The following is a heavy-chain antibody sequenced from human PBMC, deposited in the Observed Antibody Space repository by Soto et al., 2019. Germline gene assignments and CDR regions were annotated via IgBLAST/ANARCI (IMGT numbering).Heavy chain of an antibody. CDR3: VRDSTVSRYYLDS. J-gene: IGHJ4*02. D-gene: IGHD4-17*01. CDR1: VSTVSSSV. V-gene: IGHV1-69*01. Sequence: VTGSGRAYVSTVSSSVINWVRQAPGQGLEWMGGIIPIFGTANNAQKFQGRVTITADESTSTAYMELSSLRSEDTAVYYCVRDSTVSRYYLDSWGQGTLVTVSS. CDR2: IIPIFGTA.